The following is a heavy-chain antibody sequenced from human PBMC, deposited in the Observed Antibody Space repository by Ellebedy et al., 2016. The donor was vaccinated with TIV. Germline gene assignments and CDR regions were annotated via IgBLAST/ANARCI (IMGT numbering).Heavy chain of an antibody. Sequence: PGGSLRLSCAASGFDFSRYALTWVRQAPGKGLQWVSAIVGSGGTPYYTDSVRGRFTISKDMSNKTLYLHMTSLSAEDTAVYYCAKYDTSGYYQRPLDSWGQGTLVTVSS. V-gene: IGHV3-23*01. D-gene: IGHD3-22*01. CDR2: IVGSGGTP. J-gene: IGHJ4*02. CDR1: GFDFSRYA. CDR3: AKYDTSGYYQRPLDS.